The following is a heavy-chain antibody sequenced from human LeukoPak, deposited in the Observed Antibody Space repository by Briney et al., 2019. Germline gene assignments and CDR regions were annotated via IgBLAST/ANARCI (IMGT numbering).Heavy chain of an antibody. D-gene: IGHD5-18*01. CDR2: INHSGST. J-gene: IGHJ3*02. CDR3: ARLVTARNDAFDI. CDR1: GGSFSGYY. Sequence: SETLSLTCAVYGGSFSGYYWSWIRQPPGKGLEWIGEINHSGSTNYDPSLKSRVTISVDTSKNQFSLKLSSVTAADTAVYYCARLVTARNDAFDIWGQGTMVTVSS. V-gene: IGHV4-34*01.